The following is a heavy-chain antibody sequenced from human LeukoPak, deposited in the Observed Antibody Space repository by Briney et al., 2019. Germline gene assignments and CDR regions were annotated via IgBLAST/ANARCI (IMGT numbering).Heavy chain of an antibody. D-gene: IGHD1-26*01. CDR1: GGSISSYY. J-gene: IGHJ6*03. CDR3: ARVPRGSTVGTLPYFYYYMDV. V-gene: IGHV4-4*07. Sequence: SETLSLTCTVSGGSISSYYWSWIRQPAGKGLEWIGRIYTSGSTNYNPSLKSRVTMSVDTSKNQFSLKLSSVTAADTAVYYCARVPRGSTVGTLPYFYYYMDVWGKGTTVIVSS. CDR2: IYTSGST.